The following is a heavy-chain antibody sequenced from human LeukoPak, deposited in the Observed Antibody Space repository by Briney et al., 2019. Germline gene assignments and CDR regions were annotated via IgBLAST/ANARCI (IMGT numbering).Heavy chain of an antibody. CDR3: ATSLPYGYYDSGGSNWFDP. CDR1: GGTFSSYA. V-gene: IGHV1-69*13. J-gene: IGHJ5*02. D-gene: IGHD3-22*01. CDR2: IIPIFGTA. Sequence: ASVKVSCKASGGTFSSYAISWVRQAPGQGLEWMGGIIPIFGTANYAQKFQGRVTITADESTSTAYLELSSLRSEDTAVYYCATSLPYGYYDSGGSNWFDPWGQGTLVTVSS.